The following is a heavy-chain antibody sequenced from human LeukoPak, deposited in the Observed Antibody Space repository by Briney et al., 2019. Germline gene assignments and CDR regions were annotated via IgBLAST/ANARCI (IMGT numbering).Heavy chain of an antibody. CDR1: GFSFSDYY. CDR3: ARSGRIAAAGRIDC. V-gene: IGHV3-11*01. D-gene: IGHD6-13*01. J-gene: IGHJ4*02. Sequence: AGSLTLSCAASGFSFSDYYMSWIRQPPGKGLEWVSYITSTGGTIYYADSVKGRFTISRDNAKNSLYLQMNSLRVEDTAVYYCARSGRIAAAGRIDCWGQRILVTASS. CDR2: ITSTGGTI.